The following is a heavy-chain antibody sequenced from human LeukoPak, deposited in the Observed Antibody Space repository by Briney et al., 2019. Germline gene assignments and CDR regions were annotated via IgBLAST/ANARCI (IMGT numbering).Heavy chain of an antibody. J-gene: IGHJ6*03. CDR3: ARGHGDYVQYYYYIDV. D-gene: IGHD4-17*01. CDR2: IYTSGSN. Sequence: KPSETLSLTCTGSGGSISSYYWSWIRQPPGKGLEWIGYIYTSGSNNYNPSLQSRVTISVDTSKNQFSLKVSAVTAADTAVYYCARGHGDYVQYYYYIDVWGKGTTVTVSS. V-gene: IGHV4-4*09. CDR1: GGSISSYY.